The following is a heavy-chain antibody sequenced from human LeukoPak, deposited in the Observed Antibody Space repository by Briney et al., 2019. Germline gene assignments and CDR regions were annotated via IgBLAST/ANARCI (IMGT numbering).Heavy chain of an antibody. V-gene: IGHV3-23*01. CDR1: GITFSTYA. Sequence: GGSLRLSCAASGITFSTYAMSWVRQAPGKGLEWVSTISGSGGSTYYADSVKGRFTISRDNSKNTLYLQMNSLRAEDTAVYYCAKLRGATINAWYYDYWGQGTLVTVSS. D-gene: IGHD5-24*01. CDR2: ISGSGGST. J-gene: IGHJ4*02. CDR3: AKLRGATINAWYYDY.